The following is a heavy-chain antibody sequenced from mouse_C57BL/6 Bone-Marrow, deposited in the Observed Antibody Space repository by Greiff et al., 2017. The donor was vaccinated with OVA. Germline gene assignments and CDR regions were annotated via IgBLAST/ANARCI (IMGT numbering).Heavy chain of an antibody. Sequence: EVMLVESGPGMVKPSQSLSLTCTVTGYSITSGYDWHWIRHFPGNKLEWMGYISYSGSTNYNPSLKSRISITHDTSKNHFFLKLNSVTTEDTATYYCARGGDGYSFAYWGQGTLVTVSA. V-gene: IGHV3-1*01. CDR1: GYSITSGYD. CDR2: ISYSGST. D-gene: IGHD2-3*01. CDR3: ARGGDGYSFAY. J-gene: IGHJ3*01.